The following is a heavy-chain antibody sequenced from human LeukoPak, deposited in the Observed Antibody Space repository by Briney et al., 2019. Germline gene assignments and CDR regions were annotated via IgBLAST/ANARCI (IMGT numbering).Heavy chain of an antibody. CDR3: ARDYGSGSYIPDY. D-gene: IGHD3-10*01. J-gene: IGHJ4*02. CDR1: GFTFSSYA. Sequence: GRSLRLSCAASGFTFSSYAMHWVRQAPGKGLEWVAVISYDGSNKYYADSVKGRFTISRDNSKNTLYLQMNSLRAEDTAVYYCARDYGSGSYIPDYWGQGTLVTVSS. CDR2: ISYDGSNK. V-gene: IGHV3-30*04.